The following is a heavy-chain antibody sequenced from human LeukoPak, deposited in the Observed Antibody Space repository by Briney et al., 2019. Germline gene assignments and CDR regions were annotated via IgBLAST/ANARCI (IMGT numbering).Heavy chain of an antibody. CDR1: GITFSNYA. V-gene: IGHV3-53*01. Sequence: PGGSLRLSCVASGITFSNYAVSWVRQAPGKGLEWVSVIYSGGSTYYADSVKGRFTISRDNSKNTLYLQMNSLRAEDTAVYYCARDTGGSGSYYPTFDYWGQGTLVTVSS. J-gene: IGHJ4*02. CDR2: IYSGGST. D-gene: IGHD3-10*01. CDR3: ARDTGGSGSYYPTFDY.